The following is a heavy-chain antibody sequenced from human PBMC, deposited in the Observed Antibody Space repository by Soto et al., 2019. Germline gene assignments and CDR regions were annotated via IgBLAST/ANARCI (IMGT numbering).Heavy chain of an antibody. CDR1: GGSFSGFY. CDR2: IDHSGIT. Sequence: PSATLSLTCAVSGGSFSGFYWSWIRQSSGKGLEWIGEIDHSGITNHNTALKSRATMSVDTSKNQFSLKLRSVTAADTAVYYCEIGVSVTLAVQGGAPDKNYFDSWSQGTLVTVSS. V-gene: IGHV4-34*04. J-gene: IGHJ4*02. CDR3: EIGVSVTLAVQGGAPDKNYFDS. D-gene: IGHD1-26*01.